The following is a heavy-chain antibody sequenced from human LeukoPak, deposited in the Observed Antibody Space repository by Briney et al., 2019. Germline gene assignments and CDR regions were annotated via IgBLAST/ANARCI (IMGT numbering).Heavy chain of an antibody. Sequence: ASVKVSCKASGYTFTSYYMHWVRQAPGQGLEWMGIINPSGGSTSYAQKFQGRVTMTRDTSTSTVYMELSSLRSEDTAVYYCAGGDVLLAGRWYDFWSGYYYSDYYYGMDVWGQGTTVTVSS. V-gene: IGHV1-46*01. CDR3: AGGDVLLAGRWYDFWSGYYYSDYYYGMDV. CDR2: INPSGGST. D-gene: IGHD3-3*01. J-gene: IGHJ6*02. CDR1: GYTFTSYY.